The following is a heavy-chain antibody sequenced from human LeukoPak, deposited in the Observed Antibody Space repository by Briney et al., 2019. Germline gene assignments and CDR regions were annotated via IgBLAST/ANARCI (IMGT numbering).Heavy chain of an antibody. CDR2: ISAYNGNT. J-gene: IGHJ5*02. V-gene: IGHV1-18*01. CDR3: ARDLRVYYGSGTLPWFDP. D-gene: IGHD3-10*01. CDR1: GYTFTSYG. Sequence: GASVKVSCKASGYTFTSYGISWVRQAPGQGLEWMGWISAYNGNTNYAQKLQGRATMTTDTSTSTAYMELRSLRSDDTAVYYCARDLRVYYGSGTLPWFDPWGQGTLVTVSS.